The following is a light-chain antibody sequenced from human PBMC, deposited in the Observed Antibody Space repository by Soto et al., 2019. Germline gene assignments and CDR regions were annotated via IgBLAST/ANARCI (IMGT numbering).Light chain of an antibody. CDR2: RTN. CDR1: SSNIGSNH. CDR3: AAWDDSLSGRV. V-gene: IGLV1-47*01. Sequence: QAVVTQPPSASGTPGQRVTMSCSGSSSNIGSNHVYWYQQLPGTAPKVLIYRTNQRPSGVPDRFSGSKSGTSASLAISGLRSEDEAEYYCAAWDDSLSGRVFGGGTKLTVL. J-gene: IGLJ2*01.